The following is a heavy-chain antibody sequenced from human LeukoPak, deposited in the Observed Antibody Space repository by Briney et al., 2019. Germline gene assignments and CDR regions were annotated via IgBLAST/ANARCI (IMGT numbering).Heavy chain of an antibody. D-gene: IGHD5-18*01. CDR3: ARTEESGYSYGYFGYYYYMDV. CDR1: GGSISSYY. J-gene: IGHJ6*03. Sequence: PSETLSLTCTVSGGSISSYYWSWIRQPPGKGLEYIGYIYYSGSTNYNPSLKSRVTISVDTSKNQFSLKLSSVTAADTAVYYCARTEESGYSYGYFGYYYYMDVWGKGTTVTVSS. V-gene: IGHV4-59*01. CDR2: IYYSGST.